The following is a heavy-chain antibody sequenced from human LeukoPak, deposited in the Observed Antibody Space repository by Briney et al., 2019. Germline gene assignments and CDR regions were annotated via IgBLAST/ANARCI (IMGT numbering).Heavy chain of an antibody. D-gene: IGHD5-24*01. J-gene: IGHJ4*02. CDR2: IYYSGST. CDR1: GGSVSSGSYY. V-gene: IGHV4-61*01. Sequence: PSETLSLTCTVSGGSVSSGSYYWSWIRQPPGKGLEWIGYIYYSGSTNYNPSLKSRVTISVDTSKNQFSLKLSSVTAADTAVYYCARGQRGEMATIEYYFDYWGQGTLVTVSS. CDR3: ARGQRGEMATIEYYFDY.